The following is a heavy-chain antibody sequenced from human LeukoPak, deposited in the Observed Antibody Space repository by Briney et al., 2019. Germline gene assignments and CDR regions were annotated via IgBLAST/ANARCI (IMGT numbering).Heavy chain of an antibody. J-gene: IGHJ4*02. CDR1: GFTFSSYS. CDR3: VRGSLRLRAYYFDY. D-gene: IGHD3-10*01. V-gene: IGHV3-21*01. CDR2: ISSSSSYI. Sequence: GGSLRLSCAASGFTFSSYSMNWVRQAPGKGLEWVSSISSSSSYIYYADSVKGRFTISRDNAKNSLYLQMNSLRAEDTSVYYRVRGSLRLRAYYFDYWGQGTLVTVSS.